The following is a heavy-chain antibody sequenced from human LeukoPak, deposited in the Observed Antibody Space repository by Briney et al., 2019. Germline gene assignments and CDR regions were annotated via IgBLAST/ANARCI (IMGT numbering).Heavy chain of an antibody. V-gene: IGHV5-10-1*01. CDR2: IDPSDSYT. D-gene: IGHD3-22*01. J-gene: IGHJ3*02. CDR1: GYSFTSYW. Sequence: RGESLKISCKGSGYSFTSYWIGWVRQMPGKGLEWMGRIDPSDSYTNYSPSFQGHVTISADKSISTAYLQWSSLKASDTAMYYCASRSGYYANAFDIWGQGTMVTVSS. CDR3: ASRSGYYANAFDI.